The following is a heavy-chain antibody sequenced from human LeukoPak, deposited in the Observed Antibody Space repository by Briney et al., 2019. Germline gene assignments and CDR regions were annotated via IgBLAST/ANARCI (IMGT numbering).Heavy chain of an antibody. CDR2: IYYSGST. CDR3: ARVRKHGDAFDI. J-gene: IGHJ3*02. V-gene: IGHV4-59*01. Sequence: SETLSLTCTVSGGSISSYYWSWIRQPPGKGLEWIGYIYYSGSTNYNPSLKSRVTISVDTSKNQFSLKLSSVTAADTAVYYCARVRKHGDAFDIWGQGAMVTVSS. CDR1: GGSISSYY.